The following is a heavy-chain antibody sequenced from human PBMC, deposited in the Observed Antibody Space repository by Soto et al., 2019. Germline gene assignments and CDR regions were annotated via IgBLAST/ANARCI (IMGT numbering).Heavy chain of an antibody. Sequence: GGSLRRSCVDSGFTFTNYAMSWVRQAPGKGLEWVSTICNSGSNIYYADSVRGRFTISRDNSMATLYLQMNSLRAEDTAVYYCACIPGGLNIWFDIWGPGTLVTVFS. CDR1: GFTFTNYA. D-gene: IGHD6-13*01. J-gene: IGHJ5*02. V-gene: IGHV3-23*01. CDR3: ACIPGGLNIWFDI. CDR2: ICNSGSNI.